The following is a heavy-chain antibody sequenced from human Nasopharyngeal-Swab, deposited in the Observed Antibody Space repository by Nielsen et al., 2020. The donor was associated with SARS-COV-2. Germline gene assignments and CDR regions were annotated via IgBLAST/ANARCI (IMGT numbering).Heavy chain of an antibody. Sequence: GSLRLSCTVSGGSISSYYWSWIRQPAGKGLEWIGRIYTSGSTNYNPSLKSRVTMSVDTSKNQFSLKLSSVTAADTAVYYCARVLRSGSYYAFDIWGQGTMVTVSS. CDR1: GGSISSYY. V-gene: IGHV4-4*07. D-gene: IGHD3-10*01. J-gene: IGHJ3*02. CDR3: ARVLRSGSYYAFDI. CDR2: IYTSGST.